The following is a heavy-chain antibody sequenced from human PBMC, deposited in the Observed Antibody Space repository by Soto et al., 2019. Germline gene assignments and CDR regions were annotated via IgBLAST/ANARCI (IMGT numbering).Heavy chain of an antibody. J-gene: IGHJ4*02. CDR3: ARDLDTAWAPWLDH. CDR2: INAGNGNT. Sequence: ASVKVSCKASGYTFSNYGIHWVRQAPGQRLEWMGLINAGNGNTKYSQKFQGRVTLTRDTSASTAYMELSSLRAEDTAVYYCARDLDTAWAPWLDHWAQGTLVTVPQ. V-gene: IGHV1-3*01. D-gene: IGHD5-18*01. CDR1: GYTFSNYG.